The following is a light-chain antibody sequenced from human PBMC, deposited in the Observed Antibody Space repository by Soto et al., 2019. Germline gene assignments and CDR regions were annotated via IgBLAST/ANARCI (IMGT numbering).Light chain of an antibody. V-gene: IGLV2-14*01. CDR2: DVS. CDR3: CSYAGRTTPYV. Sequence: QSVLTQPASVSGSPGQSITISCTGTSGDVASYNYVSWYQQHPGKAPQVLIYDVSSRPSGVSSRFSGSKSGNTASLTISGLQAEDEADYYCCSYAGRTTPYVFGTGNKVTVL. CDR1: SGDVASYNY. J-gene: IGLJ1*01.